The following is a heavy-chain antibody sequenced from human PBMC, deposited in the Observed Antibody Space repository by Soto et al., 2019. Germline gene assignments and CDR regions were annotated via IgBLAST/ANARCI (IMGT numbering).Heavy chain of an antibody. CDR2: INHSGST. D-gene: IGHD2-2*01. CDR1: GGSFSGYY. V-gene: IGHV4-34*01. Sequence: SETLSLTCAVYGGSFSGYYWSWIRQPPGKGLEWIGEINHSGSTNYNPSLKSRVTISVDTSKNQFSLKLSSVTAADTAVYYCARVVNCSSTSCSRYYYYMDVWGKGTTVTVSS. J-gene: IGHJ6*03. CDR3: ARVVNCSSTSCSRYYYYMDV.